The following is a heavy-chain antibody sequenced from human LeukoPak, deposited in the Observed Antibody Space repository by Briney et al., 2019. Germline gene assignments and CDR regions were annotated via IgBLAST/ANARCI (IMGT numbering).Heavy chain of an antibody. CDR2: IRSKANSYAT. D-gene: IGHD4-17*01. J-gene: IGHJ4*02. V-gene: IGHV3-73*01. CDR1: GFTFSGSA. CDR3: AKQPTYGDYAPFDY. Sequence: GGSLRLSCATSGFTFSGSAIHWVRQASGEGLEWVGRIRSKANSYATTDVASVRGRFSISRDDSKSTLYLQMNSLRAEDTAVYYCAKQPTYGDYAPFDYWGQGTLVTVSS.